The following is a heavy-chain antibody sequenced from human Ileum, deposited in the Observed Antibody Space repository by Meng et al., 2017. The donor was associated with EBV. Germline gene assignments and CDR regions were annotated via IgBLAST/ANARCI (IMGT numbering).Heavy chain of an antibody. Sequence: QVQLQPWGAGLLNPSETLSLTCAVYGGSFSGYYWTWIRQPPGKGLEWIGEINHSGSTNYNPSLKSRVTISVDKNQFSLKLSSVTAADTAVYYCARGFYTYGSSCFDYWGQGTLVTVSS. CDR2: INHSGST. CDR3: ARGFYTYGSSCFDY. CDR1: GGSFSGYY. D-gene: IGHD6-13*01. V-gene: IGHV4-34*01. J-gene: IGHJ4*02.